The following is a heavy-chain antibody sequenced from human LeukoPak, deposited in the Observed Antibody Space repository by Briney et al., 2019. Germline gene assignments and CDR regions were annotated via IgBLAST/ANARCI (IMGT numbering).Heavy chain of an antibody. CDR2: IYYSGST. D-gene: IGHD2-2*02. CDR3: AGTETPRDCSSTSCYTAWPHYDY. CDR1: GGSISSSSYY. V-gene: IGHV4-39*07. J-gene: IGHJ4*02. Sequence: SETLSLTCTVSGGSISSSSYYWGWIRQPPGEGLEWIGSIYYSGSTYYNPSLKSRVTISVDTSKNQFSLKLSSVTAADTAVYYCAGTETPRDCSSTSCYTAWPHYDYWGQGTLVTVSS.